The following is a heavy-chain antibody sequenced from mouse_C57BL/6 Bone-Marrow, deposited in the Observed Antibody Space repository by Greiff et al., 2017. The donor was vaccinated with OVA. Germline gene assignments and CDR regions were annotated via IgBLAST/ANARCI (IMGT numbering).Heavy chain of an antibody. CDR3: TRPSFYDDLAY. V-gene: IGHV1-5*01. CDR2: IYPGNSDT. CDR1: GYTFTSYW. Sequence: EVQLQQSGTVLARPGASVKMSCKTSGYTFTSYWMHWVKQRPGQGLEWIGAIYPGNSDTSYNQKFKGKAKLTADTSASTAYMELSSLTNEDSAVYYCTRPSFYDDLAYWGQGTLVTVSA. D-gene: IGHD2-3*01. J-gene: IGHJ3*01.